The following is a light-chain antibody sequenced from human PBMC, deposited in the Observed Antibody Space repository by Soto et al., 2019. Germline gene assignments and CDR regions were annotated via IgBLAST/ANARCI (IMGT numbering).Light chain of an antibody. CDR3: QQYNNWPPKWT. Sequence: DIQMTQSPSTLSASVGDRVTITCRASQSISSWLAWYQQKPGKAPKLLIYKASSLESGVPSRFSGSGSGTEFTLTISSLQSEDFAVYYCQQYNNWPPKWTFGQGTKVDIK. V-gene: IGKV1-5*03. CDR1: QSISSW. J-gene: IGKJ1*01. CDR2: KAS.